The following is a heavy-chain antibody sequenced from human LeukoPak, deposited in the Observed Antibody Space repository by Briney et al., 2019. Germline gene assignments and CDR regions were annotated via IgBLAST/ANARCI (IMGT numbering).Heavy chain of an antibody. CDR2: IDPSDSYT. CDR3: AFHYDGSGYPFDY. J-gene: IGHJ4*02. V-gene: IGHV5-10-1*01. CDR1: GYSFTSYW. Sequence: GESLKISCKGPGYSFTSYWIGWVRQMPGKGLEWMGRIDPSDSYTNYSPSFQGHVTISADKSISTAYLQWSSLKPSDTAMYYCAFHYDGSGYPFDYWGQGTLVTVSS. D-gene: IGHD3-22*01.